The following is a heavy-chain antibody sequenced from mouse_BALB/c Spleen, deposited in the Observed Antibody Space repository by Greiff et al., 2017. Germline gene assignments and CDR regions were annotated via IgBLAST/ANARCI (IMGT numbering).Heavy chain of an antibody. V-gene: IGHV1-5*01. J-gene: IGHJ3*01. CDR2: IYPGNSDT. Sequence: EVQLQQSGTVLARPGASVKMSCKASGYSFTRYWMHWVKQRPGQGLEWIGAIYPGNSDTSYNQKFKGKAKLTAVTSASTAYMELSSLTNEDSAVYYCTREERGSWSAYWGQGTLVTVSA. CDR3: TREERGSWSAY. CDR1: GYSFTRYW.